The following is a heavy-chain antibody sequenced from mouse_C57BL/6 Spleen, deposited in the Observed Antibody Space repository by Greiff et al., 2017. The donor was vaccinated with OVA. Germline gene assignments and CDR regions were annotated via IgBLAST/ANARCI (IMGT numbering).Heavy chain of an antibody. D-gene: IGHD1-1*01. V-gene: IGHV14-4*01. J-gene: IGHJ2*01. Sequence: EVQLQQSGAELVRPGASVKLSCTASGFNIKDDYMHWVKQRPEQGLEWIGWIDPENGATEYASKLQGKATITAVTSSNTAYLPLSSLTSEDTAVYYCTTKYGSIEGNYWGQGTTLTVSS. CDR2: IDPENGAT. CDR3: TTKYGSIEGNY. CDR1: GFNIKDDY.